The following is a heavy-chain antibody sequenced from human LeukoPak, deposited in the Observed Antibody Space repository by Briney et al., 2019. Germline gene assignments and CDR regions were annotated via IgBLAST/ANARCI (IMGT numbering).Heavy chain of an antibody. CDR1: GYSFTSYW. Sequence: GESLKISCKGSGYSFTSYWIGWVRQMPGKGLEWMGIIYPGDSGTRYSPSFQGQVTISADKSISTAYLQWSSLKASDTAVYYCARFALSSSLDYWGQGTLVTVSP. J-gene: IGHJ4*02. D-gene: IGHD6-13*01. V-gene: IGHV5-51*01. CDR3: ARFALSSSLDY. CDR2: IYPGDSGT.